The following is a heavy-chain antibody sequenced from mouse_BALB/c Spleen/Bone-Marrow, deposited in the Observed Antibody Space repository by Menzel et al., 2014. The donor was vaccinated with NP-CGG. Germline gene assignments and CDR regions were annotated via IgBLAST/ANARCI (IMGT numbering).Heavy chain of an antibody. V-gene: IGHV2-2*01. CDR1: GFSLTTYD. Sequence: VQLQESGPGLVQPSQSLSITCTVSGFSLTTYDVVWVRQSPGKGLEWLGVIWSGGSTDYNAAFISRLSINKDNSKSQVFFKMNNLQAYDTAIYYCARRNGNFRYYAMDYWGQGTLVTVSS. CDR3: ARRNGNFRYYAMDY. D-gene: IGHD2-1*01. J-gene: IGHJ4*01. CDR2: IWSGGST.